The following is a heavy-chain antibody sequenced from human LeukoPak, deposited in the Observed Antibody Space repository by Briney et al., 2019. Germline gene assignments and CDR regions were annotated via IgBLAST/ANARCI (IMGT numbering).Heavy chain of an antibody. J-gene: IGHJ4*02. D-gene: IGHD6-25*01. CDR3: AKLSIAASGTSDY. CDR1: GFTFSGYA. Sequence: GGSLRLSCAASGFTFSGYATSWVRQAPGKGREWVSSMSGSGGNTHYADSVKGRFTISRDNSKNTLYLEMNSLRAEDTAVYFCAKLSIAASGTSDYWGQGTLLTVSS. V-gene: IGHV3-23*01. CDR2: MSGSGGNT.